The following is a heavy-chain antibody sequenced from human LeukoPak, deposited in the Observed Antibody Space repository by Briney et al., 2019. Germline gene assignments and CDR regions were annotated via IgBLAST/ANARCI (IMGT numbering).Heavy chain of an antibody. J-gene: IGHJ5*02. D-gene: IGHD1-26*01. Sequence: MASETLSLTCTVSGGSISSSSYYWGWLRQPPGKGLEWIGSIYYSGSTYYNPSLKSRVTISVDTSKNQFSLKLSSVTAADTAVYYCARQRGGSGSYFNWFDPWGQGTLVTVSS. CDR2: IYYSGST. CDR3: ARQRGGSGSYFNWFDP. V-gene: IGHV4-39*01. CDR1: GGSISSSSYY.